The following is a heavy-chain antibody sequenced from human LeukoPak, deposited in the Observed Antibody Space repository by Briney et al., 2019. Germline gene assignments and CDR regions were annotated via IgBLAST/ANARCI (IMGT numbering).Heavy chain of an antibody. CDR2: ITSSGATT. CDR3: AKEFIAGDGHVDCDS. CDR1: GFTISTYA. V-gene: IGHV3-23*01. Sequence: QAGGSLRLSCAASGFTISTYAMTWVRQAPGKGLEWVSSITSSGATTYYADSVKGQFTISRDISKNTLYLQMNSLTAEDSAVYYCAKEFIAGDGHVDCDSWGQGTLVTVSS. D-gene: IGHD5-24*01. J-gene: IGHJ4*02.